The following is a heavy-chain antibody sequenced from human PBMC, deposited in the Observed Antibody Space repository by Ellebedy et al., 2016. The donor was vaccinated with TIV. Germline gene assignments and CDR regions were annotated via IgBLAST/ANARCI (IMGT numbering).Heavy chain of an antibody. CDR2: LSSSSSYI. V-gene: IGHV3-21*01. J-gene: IGHJ4*02. D-gene: IGHD3-10*01. CDR3: ARGSMVRGDLDY. CDR1: GFTFSRYS. Sequence: GESLKISCSASGFTFSRYSMNWVRQAPGKGLEWVSSLSSSSSYIFYADSLKGRFTISRDNDKNSLYLQMNTLRAEDTAVYYCARGSMVRGDLDYWGQGTLVTVSS.